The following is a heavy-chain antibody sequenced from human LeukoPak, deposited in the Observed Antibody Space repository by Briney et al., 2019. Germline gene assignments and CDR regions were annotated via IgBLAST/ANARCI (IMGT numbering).Heavy chain of an antibody. Sequence: KPSETLSLTCTVSGGSVSSGSYYWSWIRQPPGKGLEWIGYIYHSGSTNYNPSLKSRVTISVDTSKNQFSLKLSSVTAADTAVYYCARDPRGGDYYYYGMDVWGKGTTVTVSS. CDR3: ARDPRGGDYYYYGMDV. CDR2: IYHSGST. CDR1: GGSVSSGSYY. J-gene: IGHJ6*04. D-gene: IGHD3-10*01. V-gene: IGHV4-61*01.